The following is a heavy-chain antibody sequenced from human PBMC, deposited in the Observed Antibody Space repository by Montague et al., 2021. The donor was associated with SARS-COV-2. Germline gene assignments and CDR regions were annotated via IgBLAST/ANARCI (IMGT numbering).Heavy chain of an antibody. V-gene: IGHV4-39*01. CDR1: GGSISSSSYY. CDR3: ATQEDPSGWIPGPFDF. D-gene: IGHD6-19*01. Sequence: SETLSLTCTVSGGSISSSSYYWAWIRQPPGKGLEWIGSIYYRGSTYYNPSLKSRVFISADTSKNQLSLTPTSVTAADTAVYYCATQEDPSGWIPGPFDFWGQGTLLSVSS. J-gene: IGHJ4*02. CDR2: IYYRGST.